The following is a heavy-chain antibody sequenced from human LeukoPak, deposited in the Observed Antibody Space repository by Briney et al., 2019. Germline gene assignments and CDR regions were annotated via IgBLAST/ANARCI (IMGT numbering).Heavy chain of an antibody. J-gene: IGHJ6*03. D-gene: IGHD2-8*01. Sequence: PSETLSLTCTVSGCSISSYYWSWIRQPPGKGLEWIGYIYYSGSTNYNPSLKSRVTISVDTSKNQFSLKLSSVTAADTAVYYCARGRVYCTNGVCYIRSYYYYYYMDVWGKGTTVTVSS. CDR1: GCSISSYY. V-gene: IGHV4-59*01. CDR3: ARGRVYCTNGVCYIRSYYYYYYMDV. CDR2: IYYSGST.